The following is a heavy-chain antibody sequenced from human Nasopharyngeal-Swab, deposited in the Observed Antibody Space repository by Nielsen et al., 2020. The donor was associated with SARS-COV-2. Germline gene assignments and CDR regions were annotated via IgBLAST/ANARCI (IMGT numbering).Heavy chain of an antibody. V-gene: IGHV3-23*01. CDR3: AEVERGAYYYMDV. J-gene: IGHJ6*03. CDR2: ISAGGGSS. Sequence: WIRQPPGKGLKWVSGISAGGGSSFYADSVKGRFTISRDNSKNTLHLQMSSLRADDTAVYYCAEVERGAYYYMDVWGKGTTVTVSS. D-gene: IGHD3-3*01.